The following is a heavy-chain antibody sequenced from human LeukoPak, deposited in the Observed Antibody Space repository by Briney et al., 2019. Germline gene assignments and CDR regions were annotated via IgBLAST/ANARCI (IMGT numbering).Heavy chain of an antibody. Sequence: ASVKVSCKASGYTFTSYGISWVRQAPGQGLEWMGWISAYNGNTNYAQKLQGRVTMTTDTSTSTAYMELRSLRSDDTAVYYCARMRPTPGSYYYYMDVWGKGTTVTVSS. J-gene: IGHJ6*03. D-gene: IGHD3-10*01. CDR2: ISAYNGNT. V-gene: IGHV1-18*01. CDR3: ARMRPTPGSYYYYMDV. CDR1: GYTFTSYG.